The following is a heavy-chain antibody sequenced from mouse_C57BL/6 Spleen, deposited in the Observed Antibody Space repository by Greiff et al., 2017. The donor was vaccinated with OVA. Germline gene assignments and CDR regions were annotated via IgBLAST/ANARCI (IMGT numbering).Heavy chain of an antibody. CDR1: GYSITSGYY. J-gene: IGHJ4*01. CDR3: ARDEVYYAMDY. Sequence: DVKLVESGPGLVKPSQSLSLTCSVTGYSITSGYYWNWIRQFPGNKLEWMGYISYDGSNKYNPSLKNRISITRYTSKNQFFLKLNSVTTEDTATYYCARDEVYYAMDYWGQGTSVTVSS. V-gene: IGHV3-6*01. CDR2: ISYDGSN.